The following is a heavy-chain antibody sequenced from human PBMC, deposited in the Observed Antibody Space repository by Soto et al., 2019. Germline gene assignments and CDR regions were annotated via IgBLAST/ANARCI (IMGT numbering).Heavy chain of an antibody. CDR1: GFTFDDYT. CDR2: ISWDGGST. J-gene: IGHJ6*02. Sequence: EVQLVESGGVVVQPGGSLRLSCAASGFTFDDYTMHWVRQAPGKGLEWVSLISWDGGSTYYADSAKGRFTISRDNSKNSLYLQMNSLRTEDTALYYCAKDTGTDYYYYYGMDVWGQGTTVTVSS. CDR3: AKDTGTDYYYYYGMDV. D-gene: IGHD1-1*01. V-gene: IGHV3-43*01.